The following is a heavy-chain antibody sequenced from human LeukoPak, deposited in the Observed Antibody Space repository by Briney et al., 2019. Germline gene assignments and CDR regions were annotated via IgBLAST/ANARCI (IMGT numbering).Heavy chain of an antibody. V-gene: IGHV3-30*02. CDR2: IRYDGSNK. J-gene: IGHJ4*02. Sequence: GGSLRLSCAASGFTFSSYGMHWVRQAPGKGLEWVAFIRYDGSNKYYADSVKGRFTISRDNSKNTLYLQMNSLRAEDTAVYYCANLLTMVRGNALHLDYWGQGTLVTVSS. CDR1: GFTFSSYG. D-gene: IGHD3-10*01. CDR3: ANLLTMVRGNALHLDY.